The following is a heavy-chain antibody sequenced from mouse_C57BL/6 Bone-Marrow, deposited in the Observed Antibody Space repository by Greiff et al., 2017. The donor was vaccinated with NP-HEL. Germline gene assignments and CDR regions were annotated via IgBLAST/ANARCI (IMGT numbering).Heavy chain of an antibody. D-gene: IGHD2-1*01. CDR1: GYTFTSYW. Sequence: QVQLQQPGAELVKPGASVKLSCKASGYTFTSYWMQWVQQRPGQGLEWIGEIDPAGSYTNYNQKFKGKATLTVDTSSSTAYMQLSSLTSEDSAVYYCARYGKGTYSCDYWGQGTTLTVST. J-gene: IGHJ2*01. V-gene: IGHV1-50*01. CDR3: ARYGKGTYSCDY. CDR2: IDPAGSYT.